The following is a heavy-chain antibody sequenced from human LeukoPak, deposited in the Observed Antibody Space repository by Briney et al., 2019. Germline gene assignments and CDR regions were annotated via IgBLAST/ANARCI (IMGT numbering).Heavy chain of an antibody. Sequence: GGSLRLSCVASGFTFYTYGMHWVRQAPGKGLEWVAGISNDGSRKDYADSVKGRFTISRDKSKNTVYLQMNSLRVEDTAVYYCTKAAYCTSTSCHFSGYAQRPLDSWGQGTLVTVSS. CDR3: TKAAYCTSTSCHFSGYAQRPLDS. CDR1: GFTFYTYG. J-gene: IGHJ4*02. D-gene: IGHD2-2*01. V-gene: IGHV3-30*18. CDR2: ISNDGSRK.